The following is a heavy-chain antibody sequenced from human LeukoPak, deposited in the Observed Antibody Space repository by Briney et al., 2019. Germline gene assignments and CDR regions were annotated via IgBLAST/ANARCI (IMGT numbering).Heavy chain of an antibody. CDR3: ARGGPYGSGWFDP. D-gene: IGHD3-10*01. V-gene: IGHV1-69*13. Sequence: SVKVSCKASGYTFTSYGISWVRQAPGQGLEWMGGIIPIFGTANYAQKFQGRVTITADESTSTAYMELSSLRSEDTAVYYCARGGPYGSGWFDPWGQGTLVTVSS. CDR2: IIPIFGTA. J-gene: IGHJ5*02. CDR1: GYTFTSYG.